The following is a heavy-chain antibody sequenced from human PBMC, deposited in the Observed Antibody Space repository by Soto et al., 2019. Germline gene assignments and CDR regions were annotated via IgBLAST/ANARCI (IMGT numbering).Heavy chain of an antibody. CDR1: GGTFSSYA. Sequence: QVQLVQSGAEVKKPGSSVKVSCKASGGTFSSYAISWVRQAPGQGLEWMGGIIPIFGTANYAQKFQGRVTITADESTVTGYMELSSLRSEDTAVYYCARISCSGGSCYPTSYWYFDLWGRVTLVTVSS. D-gene: IGHD2-15*01. V-gene: IGHV1-69*01. CDR2: IIPIFGTA. CDR3: ARISCSGGSCYPTSYWYFDL. J-gene: IGHJ2*01.